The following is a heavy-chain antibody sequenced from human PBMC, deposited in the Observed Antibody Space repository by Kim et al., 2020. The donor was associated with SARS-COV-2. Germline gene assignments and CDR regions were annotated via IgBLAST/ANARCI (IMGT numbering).Heavy chain of an antibody. Sequence: GGSLRLSCAASGFTFSSYGMHWVRQAPGKGLEWVAVISYYGSNEYYADSVKGRFTISRDNSKNTLYLQMNSLRAEDTAVYYCAKDRSYYGSGSPYYFDYWGQGTLVTVSS. V-gene: IGHV3-30*18. J-gene: IGHJ4*02. CDR2: ISYYGSNE. D-gene: IGHD3-10*01. CDR3: AKDRSYYGSGSPYYFDY. CDR1: GFTFSSYG.